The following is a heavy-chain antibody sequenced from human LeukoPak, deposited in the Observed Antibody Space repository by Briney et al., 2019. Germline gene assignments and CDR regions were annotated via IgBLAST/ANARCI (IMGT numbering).Heavy chain of an antibody. CDR3: ARAGKYCSSTSCYWGFDAFDI. CDR1: GGSISSGDCY. Sequence: SETLSLTCTVSGGSISSGDCYWSWIRQPPGKGLEWIGYIYYSGSTYYNPSLKSRVTISVDTSKNQFSLKLSSVTAADTAVYYCARAGKYCSSTSCYWGFDAFDIWGQGTMVTVSS. CDR2: IYYSGST. D-gene: IGHD2-2*01. V-gene: IGHV4-30-4*01. J-gene: IGHJ3*02.